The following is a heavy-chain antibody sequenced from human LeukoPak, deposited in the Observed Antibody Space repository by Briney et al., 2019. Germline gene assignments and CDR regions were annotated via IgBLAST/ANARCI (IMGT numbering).Heavy chain of an antibody. Sequence: PSETLSLTCTVSGVSFSSSSYYWGWIRPPPGKGLEWIVSMYYSGSTYYNASLRSRVTISDDTSKNQFSLKLSAVIAADTAVYYCGASYVREGHKRNAFDIWGQGTMVTVSS. J-gene: IGHJ3*02. D-gene: IGHD3-16*01. V-gene: IGHV4-39*01. CDR2: MYYSGST. CDR1: GVSFSSSSYY. CDR3: GASYVREGHKRNAFDI.